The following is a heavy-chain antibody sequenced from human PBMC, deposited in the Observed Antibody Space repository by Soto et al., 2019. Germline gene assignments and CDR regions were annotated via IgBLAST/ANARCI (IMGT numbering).Heavy chain of an antibody. D-gene: IGHD5-12*01. V-gene: IGHV3-73*02. CDR1: GFSFRGSA. Sequence: EVQLVESGGGLVQPGGSLKLSCAASGFSFRGSAMHWVRQASGKGLEWVGRIRSKANSYATAYTASVEGRFTISRDDSKNTAYLQMNSLKTEDTAVYYCTVNGYSGYDTDYWGQGTLVTVSS. CDR2: IRSKANSYAT. J-gene: IGHJ4*02. CDR3: TVNGYSGYDTDY.